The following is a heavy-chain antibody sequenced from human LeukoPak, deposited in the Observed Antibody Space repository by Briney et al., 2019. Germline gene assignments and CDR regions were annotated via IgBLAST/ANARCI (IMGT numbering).Heavy chain of an antibody. Sequence: GGSLRLSCAASGFTFSSYAMSWVRQAPGKGLEWVSAISGSGGSAYYADSVKGRFTISRDNSKNTLYLQMNSLRAEDTAVYYCAKDLDYYGSRDWFDPWGQGTLVTVSS. CDR3: AKDLDYYGSRDWFDP. CDR1: GFTFSSYA. V-gene: IGHV3-23*01. CDR2: ISGSGGSA. J-gene: IGHJ5*02. D-gene: IGHD3-10*01.